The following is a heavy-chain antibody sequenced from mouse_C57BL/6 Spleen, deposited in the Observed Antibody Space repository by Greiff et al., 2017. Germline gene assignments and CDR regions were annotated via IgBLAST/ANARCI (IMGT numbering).Heavy chain of an antibody. J-gene: IGHJ2*01. Sequence: QVQLQQPGAELVRPGTSVKLSCKASGFNITSYCMHWVQQRTGQGLEWIGVIDPYDSYTKYNQKFKGKATLTVETSSSTAYMQLRSLTSEDSAVYYCAMTPYYQRSSPYYFDYWGQGTTLTVSS. CDR1: GFNITSYC. V-gene: IGHV1-59*01. CDR3: AMTPYYQRSSPYYFDY. D-gene: IGHD1-1*01. CDR2: IDPYDSYT.